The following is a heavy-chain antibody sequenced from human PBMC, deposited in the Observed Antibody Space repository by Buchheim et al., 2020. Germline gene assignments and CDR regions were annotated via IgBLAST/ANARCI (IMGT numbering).Heavy chain of an antibody. Sequence: EVQLVQSGGGLVQPGGSLRLSCAASGFTFSNLWMHWVRQVPGKGLVWVSTIISDGSSTSHADSVKVRFTISRDNAKNTLYLQMNSLRAEDTGVYYCATDHYDNSGDSSFDYWGQGTL. J-gene: IGHJ4*02. D-gene: IGHD3-22*01. CDR2: IISDGSST. CDR3: ATDHYDNSGDSSFDY. CDR1: GFTFSNLW. V-gene: IGHV3-74*01.